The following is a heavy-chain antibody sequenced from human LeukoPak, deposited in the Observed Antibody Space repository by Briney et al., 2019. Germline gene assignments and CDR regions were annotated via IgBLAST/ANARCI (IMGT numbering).Heavy chain of an antibody. J-gene: IGHJ6*02. V-gene: IGHV1-18*01. CDR3: AREIGQQLVPYYYYGMDV. CDR2: ISAYNGNT. CDR1: GYTFTSYG. Sequence: ASVKVSCKASGYTFTSYGISWVRQAPGQGLEWMGWISAYNGNTNYAQKFQGRVTITADESTSTAYMELSSLRSEDTAVYYCAREIGQQLVPYYYYGMDVWGQGTTVTVSS. D-gene: IGHD6-13*01.